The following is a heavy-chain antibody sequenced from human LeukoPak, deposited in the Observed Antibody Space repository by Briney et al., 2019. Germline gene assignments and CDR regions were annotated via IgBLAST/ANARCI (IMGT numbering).Heavy chain of an antibody. V-gene: IGHV4-59*01. D-gene: IGHD3-10*01. CDR2: IYYSGST. CDR1: GGSISSYY. Sequence: PSETLSLTCTVSGGSISSYYWSWIRQPPGKGLEWIGYIYYSGSTNYNPSLKSRVTISVDTSKNQFSLKLSSVTAADTAVYYCARGDYYGSGTPEAPPDYWGQGTLVTVSS. CDR3: ARGDYYGSGTPEAPPDY. J-gene: IGHJ4*02.